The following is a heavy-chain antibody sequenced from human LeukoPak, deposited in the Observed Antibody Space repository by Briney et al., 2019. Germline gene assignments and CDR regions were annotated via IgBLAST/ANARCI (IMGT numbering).Heavy chain of an antibody. CDR1: GGSISSGGYS. V-gene: IGHV4-31*03. CDR2: IYYSGST. D-gene: IGHD3-22*01. J-gene: IGHJ3*02. Sequence: PSQTLSLTCTVSGGSISSGGYSWSWIRQHPGKGLEWVGYIYYSGSTYYNPSLKSRVTISVDTAKNQFSLKLSSVTAADTAVYYCARSYYYDSSSDAFDIWGQGTMVTVSS. CDR3: ARSYYYDSSSDAFDI.